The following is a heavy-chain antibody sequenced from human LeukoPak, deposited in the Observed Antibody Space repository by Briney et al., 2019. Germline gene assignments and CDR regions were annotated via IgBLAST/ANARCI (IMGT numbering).Heavy chain of an antibody. CDR3: ARLVASHFDY. D-gene: IGHD6-6*01. V-gene: IGHV4-59*01. CDR2: IYYSGST. Sequence: SETLSLTCAVYGGSFSGYYWSWIRQPPGKGLEWIGYIYYSGSTNYNPSLKSRVTISVDTSKNQFSLKLSSVTAADTAVYYCARLVASHFDYWGQGTLVTVSS. CDR1: GGSFSGYY. J-gene: IGHJ4*02.